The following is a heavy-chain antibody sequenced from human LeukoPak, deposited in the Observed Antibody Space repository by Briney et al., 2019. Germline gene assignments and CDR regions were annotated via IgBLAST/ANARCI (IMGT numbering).Heavy chain of an antibody. CDR2: IIPIFGTA. V-gene: IGHV1-69*01. D-gene: IGHD2-2*02. CDR1: GGTFSSYA. CDR3: ARAGGYCSSTSCYSAFDI. Sequence: GSSVKVSCKASGGTFSSYAISWVRQAPGQGLGWMGGIIPIFGTANYAQKFQGRVTITADESTSTAYMELSSLRSEDTAVYYCARAGGYCSSTSCYSAFDIWGQGTMVTVSS. J-gene: IGHJ3*02.